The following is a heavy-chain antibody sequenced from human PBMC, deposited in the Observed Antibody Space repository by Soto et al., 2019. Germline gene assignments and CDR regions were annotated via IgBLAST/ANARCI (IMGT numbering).Heavy chain of an antibody. D-gene: IGHD3-22*01. Sequence: QVQLVESGGGVVQPGRSLRLSCAASGFTLSSYAMHWVRQAPGKGLEWVAVISYDGSNKYYADSVKGRFTISRDNSKNTLYLQMNSLRAEDTAVYYCARGGVYDSSGYAFDYWGQGTLVTVSS. CDR1: GFTLSSYA. V-gene: IGHV3-30-3*01. J-gene: IGHJ4*02. CDR3: ARGGVYDSSGYAFDY. CDR2: ISYDGSNK.